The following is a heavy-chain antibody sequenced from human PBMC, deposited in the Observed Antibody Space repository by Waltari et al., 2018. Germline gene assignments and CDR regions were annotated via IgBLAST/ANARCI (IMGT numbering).Heavy chain of an antibody. V-gene: IGHV4-34*01. CDR2: INHSGST. D-gene: IGHD2-2*01. CDR3: ARGFIVVVPAAIGYYYYGMDV. Sequence: QVQLQQWGAGLLKPSETLSLTCAVYGGSFSGYYWRWIRQPPGKGLEWIGEINHSGSTNYNPSLKSRVTISVDTSKNQFSLKLSSVTAADTAVYYCARGFIVVVPAAIGYYYYGMDVWGQGTTVTVSS. CDR1: GGSFSGYY. J-gene: IGHJ6*02.